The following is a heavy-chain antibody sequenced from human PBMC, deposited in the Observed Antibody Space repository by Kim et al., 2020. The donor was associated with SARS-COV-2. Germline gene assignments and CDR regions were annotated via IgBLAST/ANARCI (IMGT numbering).Heavy chain of an antibody. CDR2: IKGDTSDT. CDR3: GRGPEYSFAMDV. V-gene: IGHV3-74*03. J-gene: IGHJ6*02. CDR1: GFTFSNYL. Sequence: GGSLRLSCAASGFTFSNYLMHWVRQAPGKGLVWVSRIKGDTSDTTYADSVKGRFIILRDNAKNTLYLQMNSLRVEDTAVYYCGRGPEYSFAMDVWGQGTTVTVSS.